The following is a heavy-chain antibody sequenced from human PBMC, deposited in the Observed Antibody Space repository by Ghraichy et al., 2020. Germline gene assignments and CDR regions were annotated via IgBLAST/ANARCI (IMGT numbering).Heavy chain of an antibody. CDR2: ITTSSRTI. CDR1: GFALSGYN. V-gene: IGHV3-48*02. J-gene: IGHJ6*02. D-gene: IGHD4-23*01. CDR3: ERASTVVRFYYYAGMDV. Sequence: GESLNISCVGSGFALSGYNLNWVRLSPGRGLEWVAYITTSSRTIFYADSVRGRFTISRDNAQNSLYLQMNSLRDEDTAVYYCERASTVVRFYYYAGMDVWGQGTTVTVSS.